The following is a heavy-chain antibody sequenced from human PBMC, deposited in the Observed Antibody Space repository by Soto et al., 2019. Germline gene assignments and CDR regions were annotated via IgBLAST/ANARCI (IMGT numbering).Heavy chain of an antibody. J-gene: IGHJ6*02. Sequence: QVQLVESGGGVVQPGRSLRLSCAASGFTFSSYGMHWVRQAPGKGLEWVAVIWYDGSNKYYADSVKGRFTISRDNSKNPLYLQMNSLRAEDTAVYYCARDLYYDSSGYYYYYYYGMDVWGQGTTVTVSS. CDR3: ARDLYYDSSGYYYYYYYGMDV. D-gene: IGHD3-22*01. V-gene: IGHV3-33*01. CDR1: GFTFSSYG. CDR2: IWYDGSNK.